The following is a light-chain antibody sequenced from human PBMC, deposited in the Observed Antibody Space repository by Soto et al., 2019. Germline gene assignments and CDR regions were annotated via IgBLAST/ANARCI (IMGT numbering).Light chain of an antibody. CDR1: QSVSSN. Sequence: IVLTQSPGTLSLSPGERATLSCGASQSVSSNLAWYQQKPGQSPRLLIYGASTRATGIPARFSGSGSGTEFTLTISSLQSEDFAVYYCQQYNNWPITFGQGTRLEIK. CDR2: GAS. CDR3: QQYNNWPIT. J-gene: IGKJ5*01. V-gene: IGKV3-15*01.